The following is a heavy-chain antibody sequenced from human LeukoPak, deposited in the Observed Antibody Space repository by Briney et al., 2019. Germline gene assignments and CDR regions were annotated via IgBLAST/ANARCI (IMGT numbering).Heavy chain of an antibody. CDR1: GFTFSSYG. Sequence: GGSLRLSCAASGFTFSSYGMHWVRQAAGKGLEWVAIISYDGSKKYYADSMNGRFTISRDNSKNTLYLQMNSLRAEDTAVYYCAKEGSGYNFDYWGQGTLVTVSS. V-gene: IGHV3-30*18. D-gene: IGHD5-18*01. J-gene: IGHJ4*02. CDR3: AKEGSGYNFDY. CDR2: ISYDGSKK.